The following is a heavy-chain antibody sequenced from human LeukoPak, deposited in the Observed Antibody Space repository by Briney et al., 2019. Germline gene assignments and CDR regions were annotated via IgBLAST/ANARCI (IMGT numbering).Heavy chain of an antibody. Sequence: PSETLSLTCTVSGGSISSYYWRWIRQPPGKGLEWIGYIYYSGSTNYNPSLKSRVTISVDTSKNQFSLKLSSVTAADTAVYYCARGGLRSSWYAEYFQHWGQGTLVTVSS. V-gene: IGHV4-59*01. CDR2: IYYSGST. D-gene: IGHD6-13*01. J-gene: IGHJ1*01. CDR1: GGSISSYY. CDR3: ARGGLRSSWYAEYFQH.